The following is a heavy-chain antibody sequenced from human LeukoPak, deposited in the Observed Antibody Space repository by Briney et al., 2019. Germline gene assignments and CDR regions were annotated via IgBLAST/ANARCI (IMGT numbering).Heavy chain of an antibody. CDR2: INTNTGNP. J-gene: IGHJ4*02. V-gene: IGHV7-4-1*02. Sequence: ASVKVSCKASGYTFTSYAMNWVRQAPGQGLEWMGWINTNTGNPTYAQGFTGRFVFSLDTSVSTAYLQISSLKAEDIAVYYCARTGGGRWLQSDFDYWGQGTLVTVSS. CDR3: ARTGGGRWLQSDFDY. D-gene: IGHD5-24*01. CDR1: GYTFTSYA.